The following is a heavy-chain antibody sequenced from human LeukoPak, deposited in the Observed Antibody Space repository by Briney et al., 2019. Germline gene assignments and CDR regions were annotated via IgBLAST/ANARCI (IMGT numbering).Heavy chain of an antibody. CDR3: ARTLGYCSGGSCYQYAFDI. J-gene: IGHJ3*02. Sequence: SETLSLTCTVSGGSISPYYWSWIRQPPGKGLEWIGYIYYSGSTNYIPPLKSRVTISVDTSKNQFSLKLSSVNAADTAVYYCARTLGYCSGGSCYQYAFDIWGLGTMVAVSA. D-gene: IGHD2-15*01. CDR2: IYYSGST. CDR1: GGSISPYY. V-gene: IGHV4-59*01.